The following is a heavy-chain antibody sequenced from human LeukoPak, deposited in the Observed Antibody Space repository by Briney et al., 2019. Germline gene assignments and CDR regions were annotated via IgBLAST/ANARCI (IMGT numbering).Heavy chain of an antibody. CDR2: ITGSSSYI. CDR1: GFTFSTYY. D-gene: IGHD6-19*01. V-gene: IGHV3-21*04. CDR3: AKPVAGPEYFQH. J-gene: IGHJ1*01. Sequence: PGGSLRLSCAASGFTFSTYYMNWVRQAPGKGLEWVSFITGSSSYIYYTDSVKGRFTISRDNAKNSLFLQMNSLRAEDTAVYYCAKPVAGPEYFQHWGQGTLVTVSS.